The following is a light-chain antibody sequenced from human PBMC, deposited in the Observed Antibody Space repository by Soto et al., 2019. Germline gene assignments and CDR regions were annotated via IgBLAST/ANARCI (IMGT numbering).Light chain of an antibody. CDR1: QDMNTY. V-gene: IGKV1-9*01. CDR3: QRLNSYPLT. Sequence: DTQMTQSPSTVSASVGDRVTITCRASQDMNTYIAWYQHTPGKAPKLLIYGASTLQSGVPARFSGSESGAVFTLRISILQPEDFATYDCQRLNSYPLTFGGGTKGEI. J-gene: IGKJ4*01. CDR2: GAS.